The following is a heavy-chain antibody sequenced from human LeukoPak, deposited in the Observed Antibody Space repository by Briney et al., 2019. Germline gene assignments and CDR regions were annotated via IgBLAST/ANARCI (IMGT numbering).Heavy chain of an antibody. J-gene: IGHJ4*02. V-gene: IGHV4-4*07. Sequence: SETLSLTCNVSGGSINNYYWSWIRQPAGKGLEWIGRIYSSGSTNYNPSLKSRVTMSVDTSKNQFSLKLSSVTAADTAVYYCARGYCSSTNCKRGFDYWGQGTRVTVSS. CDR1: GGSINNYY. CDR2: IYSSGST. CDR3: ARGYCSSTNCKRGFDY. D-gene: IGHD2-2*01.